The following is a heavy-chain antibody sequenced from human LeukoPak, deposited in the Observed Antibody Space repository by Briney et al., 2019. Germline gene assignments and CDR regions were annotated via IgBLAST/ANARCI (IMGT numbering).Heavy chain of an antibody. J-gene: IGHJ6*02. CDR3: STPGIAAAGKYYYYYGMDV. CDR1: GFTFSNAW. D-gene: IGHD6-13*01. CDR2: IKSKTDGGTT. Sequence: PGGSLRLSCAASGFTFSNAWMSWVRQAPGKGLDWVGRIKSKTDGGTTDYAAPVQGRFTISGDDSQNTLYLQMNSLKTDDTAVYYCSTPGIAAAGKYYYYYGMDVWGQETTVTVSS. V-gene: IGHV3-15*01.